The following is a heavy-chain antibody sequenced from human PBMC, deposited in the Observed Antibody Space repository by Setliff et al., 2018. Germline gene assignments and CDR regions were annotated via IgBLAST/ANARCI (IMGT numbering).Heavy chain of an antibody. Sequence: GGSLRLSCAASGFTVSSNYMSWVRQAPGKGLEWVSVIYSGGSTYYADSVKGRFTISRDNSKNTLYLQMNSLRAGDTAVYYCARERRYYGSGSYYNAAFDYWGQGTLVTVSS. D-gene: IGHD3-10*01. CDR1: GFTVSSNY. V-gene: IGHV3-66*01. J-gene: IGHJ4*02. CDR2: IYSGGST. CDR3: ARERRYYGSGSYYNAAFDY.